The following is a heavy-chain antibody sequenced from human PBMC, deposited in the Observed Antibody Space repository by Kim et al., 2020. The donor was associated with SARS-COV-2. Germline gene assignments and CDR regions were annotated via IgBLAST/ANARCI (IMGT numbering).Heavy chain of an antibody. Sequence: SETLSLTCTVSGGSISSYYWSWIRQPPGKGLEWIGYIYYSGSTNYNPSLKSRVTISVDTSKNQFSLKLSSVTAADTTVDYCARIDPVYGGNSFDYYGMDVWGQGTTVTVSS. CDR1: GGSISSYY. D-gene: IGHD4-17*01. J-gene: IGHJ6*02. CDR3: ARIDPVYGGNSFDYYGMDV. V-gene: IGHV4-59*13. CDR2: IYYSGST.